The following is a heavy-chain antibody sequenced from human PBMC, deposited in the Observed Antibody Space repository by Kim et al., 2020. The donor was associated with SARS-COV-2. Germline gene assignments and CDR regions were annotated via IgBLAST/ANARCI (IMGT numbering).Heavy chain of an antibody. J-gene: IGHJ6*02. V-gene: IGHV4-34*01. CDR3: ARTRGVQLLGGYYYYGMDA. CDR2: INHGGST. Sequence: SETLSLTCAVYGGSFSGYYWSWIRQPPGKGLEWIGEINHGGSTNYNPSLKSRVTISVDTSKNQFSLKLSSVTAAATAVYYCARTRGVQLLGGYYYYGMDAWGQGTTVTASS. D-gene: IGHD2-2*01. CDR1: GGSFSGYY.